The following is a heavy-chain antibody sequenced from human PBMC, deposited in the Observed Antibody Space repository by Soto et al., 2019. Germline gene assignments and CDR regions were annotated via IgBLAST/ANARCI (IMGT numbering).Heavy chain of an antibody. Sequence: EVQLLESGGGLVQPGGSLRLSCADSGFSFSSYWMHWVRQGPGKGLVWVSRINTDGSSTNYADSVKGRFTISRDNAKNTLYLQMNSLRAEDTAVYYCARSPGGYYIDWGQGTMVTVSS. J-gene: IGHJ3*01. CDR1: GFSFSSYW. CDR2: INTDGSST. D-gene: IGHD3-9*01. CDR3: ARSPGGYYID. V-gene: IGHV3-74*01.